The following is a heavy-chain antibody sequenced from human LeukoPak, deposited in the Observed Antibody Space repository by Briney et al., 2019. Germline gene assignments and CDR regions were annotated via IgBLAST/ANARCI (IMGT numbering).Heavy chain of an antibody. V-gene: IGHV1-69*04. Sequence: SVKVSCKASGGTFSSYTISWVRQAPGQGLEWMGRIIPILGIANYAQKFQGRVTITADKSTSTAYMELSSLRAEDTAVYYCARDRDVLRYFDWLSPPGYWGQGTLVTVSS. J-gene: IGHJ4*02. CDR1: GGTFSSYT. CDR3: ARDRDVLRYFDWLSPPGY. D-gene: IGHD3-9*01. CDR2: IIPILGIA.